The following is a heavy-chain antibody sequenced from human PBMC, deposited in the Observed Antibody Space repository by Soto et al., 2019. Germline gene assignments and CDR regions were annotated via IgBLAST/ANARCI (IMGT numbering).Heavy chain of an antibody. D-gene: IGHD6-6*01. Sequence: PSETLSLTCSVSDGSISTYHWSWIRQPAGKGLEWIGRIYSSGSTNYNPSLKSRITMSIDTSKNQFSLNLRSVTAADTAMYYCARRSPYSSSSPFDYWGQGTLVTVSS. CDR2: IYSSGST. J-gene: IGHJ4*02. V-gene: IGHV4-4*07. CDR3: ARRSPYSSSSPFDY. CDR1: DGSISTYH.